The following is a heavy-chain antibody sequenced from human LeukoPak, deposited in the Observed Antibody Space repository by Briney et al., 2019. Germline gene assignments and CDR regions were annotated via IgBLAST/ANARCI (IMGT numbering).Heavy chain of an antibody. CDR1: GYKFNSYY. V-gene: IGHV1-46*02. CDR3: AREDVVLVDAVRYYYYGMDV. J-gene: IGHJ6*02. CDR2: IKPRGGST. D-gene: IGHD2-8*01. Sequence: KPGGSVTVSCTASGYKFNSYYMEWGGQAPGKGLEWVGIIKPRGGSTSYAQKFQDRVTMTRDTSTSTVYMELSSLKSEDTAVYYCAREDVVLVDAVRYYYYGMDVWGQGTTVTVSS.